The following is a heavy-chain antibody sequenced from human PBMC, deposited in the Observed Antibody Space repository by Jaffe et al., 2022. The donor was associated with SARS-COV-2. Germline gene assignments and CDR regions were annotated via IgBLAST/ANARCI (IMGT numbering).Heavy chain of an antibody. Sequence: QVQLVESGGGVVQPGRSLRLSCAASGFTFSSYGMHWVRQAPGKGLEWVAVISYDGSNKYYADSVKGRFTISRDNSKNTLYLQMNSLRAEDTAVYYCAKERVVPAAPQHYYYGMDVWGQGTTVTVSS. CDR3: AKERVVPAAPQHYYYGMDV. V-gene: IGHV3-30*18. D-gene: IGHD2-2*01. J-gene: IGHJ6*02. CDR2: ISYDGSNK. CDR1: GFTFSSYG.